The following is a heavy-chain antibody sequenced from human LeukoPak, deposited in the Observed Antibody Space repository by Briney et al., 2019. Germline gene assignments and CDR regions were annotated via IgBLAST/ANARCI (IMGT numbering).Heavy chain of an antibody. CDR1: GFTVSNNY. J-gene: IGHJ5*02. D-gene: IGHD2-2*02. CDR2: INSAGST. V-gene: IGHV3-53*01. Sequence: GGSLRLSCTASGFTVSNNYMSWVRQVPGKGLEWVSIINSAGSTYYADSVKGRLTISRDNSKDTLYLQMNSLRVEDTAIYYCAKGGRECSSTTCYTLYNWFDPWGQGTLVTVSS. CDR3: AKGGRECSSTTCYTLYNWFDP.